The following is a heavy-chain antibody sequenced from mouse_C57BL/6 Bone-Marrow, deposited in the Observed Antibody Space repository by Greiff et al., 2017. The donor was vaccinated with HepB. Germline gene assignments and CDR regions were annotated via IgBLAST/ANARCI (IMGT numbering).Heavy chain of an antibody. Sequence: VQLQQSGAELVRPGTSVKMSCKASGYTFTNYWIGWAKQRPGHGLEWIGDIYPGGGYTNYNEKFKGKATLTVDTSSSTAYMQLSSLTSEDSAVYYCARDYGSSLSWFAYWGQGTLVTVSA. V-gene: IGHV1-63*01. CDR2: IYPGGGYT. J-gene: IGHJ3*01. CDR3: ARDYGSSLSWFAY. D-gene: IGHD1-1*01. CDR1: GYTFTNYW.